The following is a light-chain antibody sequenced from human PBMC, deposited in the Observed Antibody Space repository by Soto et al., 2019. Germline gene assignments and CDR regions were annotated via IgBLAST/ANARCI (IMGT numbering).Light chain of an antibody. V-gene: IGKV3-20*01. CDR3: QHYGSSNT. CDR1: QSVSGSY. J-gene: IGKJ5*01. Sequence: EIVLTQSPGTLSLSAGERATLSCRASQSVSGSYLALDQQNPGQAPRLLIYGASSRATGIPDRFIGSGSGTDLTLTISRLEPEYFAVYYCQHYGSSNTFSQGTRLEIK. CDR2: GAS.